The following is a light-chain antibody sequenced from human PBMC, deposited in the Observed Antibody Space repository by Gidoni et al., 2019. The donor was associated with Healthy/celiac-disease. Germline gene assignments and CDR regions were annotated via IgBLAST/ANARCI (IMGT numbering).Light chain of an antibody. Sequence: SYELTQPPSVPVPPGQTARITCSGDALPKQYAYWYQQKPGQAPVLVIYKDSERPSGIPGRFSGSSSGTTVTLTISGVQAEDEADYYCQSADSSGTYEVFGGGTKLTVL. CDR1: ALPKQY. J-gene: IGLJ2*01. CDR3: QSADSSGTYEV. V-gene: IGLV3-25*03. CDR2: KDS.